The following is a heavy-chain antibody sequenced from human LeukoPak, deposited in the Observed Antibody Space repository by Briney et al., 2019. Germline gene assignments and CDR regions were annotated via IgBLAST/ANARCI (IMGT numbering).Heavy chain of an antibody. D-gene: IGHD3-10*01. J-gene: IGHJ4*02. V-gene: IGHV4-59*12. CDR1: GGSISSYY. CDR3: AGTAMVRGLSPLPFDY. CDR2: IYYSGST. Sequence: PSETLSLTCTVSGGSISSYYWSWIRQPPGKGLEWIGYIYYSGSTNYNPSLKSRVTISVDTSKNQFSLKLSSMTAADTAVYYCAGTAMVRGLSPLPFDYWGQGTLVTVSS.